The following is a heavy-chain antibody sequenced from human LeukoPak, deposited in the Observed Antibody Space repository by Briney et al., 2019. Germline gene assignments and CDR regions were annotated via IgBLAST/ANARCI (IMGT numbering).Heavy chain of an antibody. V-gene: IGHV3-7*01. Sequence: SGGSLRLSCAASGFTFSTYWMSWVRQAPGKGLEWVANIKEDGSEKYYGDSVKGRFTISRDNAKNSLYLEMNSLRVGDTAVYYCARDSSGYQWGQGTLVTVSS. CDR2: IKEDGSEK. J-gene: IGHJ4*02. CDR3: ARDSSGYQ. CDR1: GFTFSTYW. D-gene: IGHD3-22*01.